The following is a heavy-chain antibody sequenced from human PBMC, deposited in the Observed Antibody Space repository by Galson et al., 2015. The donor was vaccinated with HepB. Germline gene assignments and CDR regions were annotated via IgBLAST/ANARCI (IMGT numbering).Heavy chain of an antibody. D-gene: IGHD1-14*01. J-gene: IGHJ3*02. V-gene: IGHV3-7*01. CDR3: AADPELGIATAHI. CDR1: GFTFSSYW. CDR2: INQGGGEK. Sequence: SLRLSCAASGFTFSSYWMSWVRQAPGKGLEWVANINQGGGEKNYVDSVRGRFTTSRDNARNSLYLQMNSLRAEDTAVYYCAADPELGIATAHICGQGTVVTVSS.